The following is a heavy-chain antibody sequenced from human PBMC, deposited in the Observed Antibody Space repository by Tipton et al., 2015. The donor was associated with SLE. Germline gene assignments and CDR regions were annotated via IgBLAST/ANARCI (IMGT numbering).Heavy chain of an antibody. CDR1: GGSISSHY. V-gene: IGHV4-59*11. CDR3: ARYSASDGLDV. J-gene: IGHJ6*02. D-gene: IGHD1-26*01. Sequence: TLSLTCTVSGGSISSHYWSWMRQPPGKGLEWIGNIFYRGSTNYNPSLKGRVTISIDRSRHQFSLGLSSVTAADTAVYYCARYSASDGLDVWGQGTTVIVSS. CDR2: IFYRGST.